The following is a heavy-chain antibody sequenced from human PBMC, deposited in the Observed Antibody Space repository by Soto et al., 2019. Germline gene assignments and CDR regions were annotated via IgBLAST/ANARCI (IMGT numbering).Heavy chain of an antibody. Sequence: SETLSLPCTVSGGSVSSDSRCWIWMQQTPGKGLGCIGYIYDTGSTNYNPSLKGRVTMAVDTSRYQVSLMLRPVPRADTAVYYCVRDQDDFGSGSYCSAMEVWGKGPKVPVPP. V-gene: IGHV4-61*01. CDR3: VRDQDDFGSGSYCSAMEV. CDR2: IYDTGST. D-gene: IGHD3-3*01. J-gene: IGHJ6*04. CDR1: GGSVSSDSRC.